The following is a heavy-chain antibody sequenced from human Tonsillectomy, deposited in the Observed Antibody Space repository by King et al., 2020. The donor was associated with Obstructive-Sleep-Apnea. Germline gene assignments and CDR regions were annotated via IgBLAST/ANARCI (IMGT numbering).Heavy chain of an antibody. J-gene: IGHJ4*02. CDR3: AREGFCSRTSCSAQHSEY. CDR2: ISSGSSSI. D-gene: IGHD2-2*01. CDR1: GFTFSSYS. V-gene: IGHV3-48*04. Sequence: VQLVESGGGLVQPGGSLRLSCAASGFTFSSYSMNWVRQAPGKGLEWVSYISSGSSSIYYADSVKGRFTISRDNAKNSLSLQMNSLRAEDTAVYYCAREGFCSRTSCSAQHSEYGGQGTLVTVSS.